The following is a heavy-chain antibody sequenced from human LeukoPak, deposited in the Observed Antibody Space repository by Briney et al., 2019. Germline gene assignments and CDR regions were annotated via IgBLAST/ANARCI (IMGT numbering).Heavy chain of an antibody. D-gene: IGHD1-26*01. Sequence: ASVKVSCKASGYTFTSYYMHWVRQAPGQGLEWMGIINPSGGSTSYAQKFQGRVTITRDTSASTAYMELSSLRSEDTAVYYCARSRRVGATVDYWGQGTLVTVSS. CDR1: GYTFTSYY. J-gene: IGHJ4*02. CDR3: ARSRRVGATVDY. CDR2: INPSGGST. V-gene: IGHV1-46*01.